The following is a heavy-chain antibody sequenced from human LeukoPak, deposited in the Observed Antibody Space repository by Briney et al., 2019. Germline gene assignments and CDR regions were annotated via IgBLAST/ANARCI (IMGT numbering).Heavy chain of an antibody. CDR2: IRYDGSNK. CDR1: GFTFSSYG. CDR3: AKVAMAEYYFDY. J-gene: IGHJ4*02. Sequence: GSLRLSRAASGFTFSSYGMHWVRQAPGKGLEWVAFIRYDGSNKYYADSVKGRFTISRDNSKNTLYLQMNSLRAEDTAVYYCAKVAMAEYYFDYWGQGTLVTVSS. V-gene: IGHV3-30*02. D-gene: IGHD2-2*01.